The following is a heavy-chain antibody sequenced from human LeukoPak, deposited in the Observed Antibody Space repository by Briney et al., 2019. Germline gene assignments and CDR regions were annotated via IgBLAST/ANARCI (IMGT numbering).Heavy chain of an antibody. CDR3: AGGRLLWFGESTTNYYYYMDV. CDR1: GSTFSSYA. Sequence: ASVKVSCKASGSTFSSYAISWVRQAPGQGLEWMGGIIPIFGTANYAQKFQGRVTITTDESTSTAYMELSSLRSEDTAVYYCAGGRLLWFGESTTNYYYYMDVWGKGTTVTVSS. V-gene: IGHV1-69*05. CDR2: IIPIFGTA. D-gene: IGHD3-10*01. J-gene: IGHJ6*03.